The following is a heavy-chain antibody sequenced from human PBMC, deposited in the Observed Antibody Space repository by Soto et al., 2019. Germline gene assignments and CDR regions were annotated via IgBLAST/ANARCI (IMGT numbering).Heavy chain of an antibody. CDR2: IYYSGIT. J-gene: IGHJ4*02. V-gene: IGHV4-59*01. Sequence: QVQLQESGPGLVKPSETLSHNCTVSGGHISSYYWSWIRQSPGKGLEWIGYIYYSGITNYHPSLKSLVTISVDTFKNHFSLELSSVTAADTAVYYSARSISGLPPRLDYWGQGTLVTVSS. CDR1: GGHISSYY. D-gene: IGHD6-19*01. CDR3: ARSISGLPPRLDY.